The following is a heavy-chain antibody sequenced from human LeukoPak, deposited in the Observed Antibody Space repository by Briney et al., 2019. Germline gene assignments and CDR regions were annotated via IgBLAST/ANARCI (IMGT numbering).Heavy chain of an antibody. D-gene: IGHD3-10*01. Sequence: PSETLSLTCTVSGGSISSYYWSWIRQPPGKGLEWIGYIYYSGSTNYSPSLKSRVTISVDTSKNQFSLKLSSVTAADTAVYYCASQDMVRGGEANYWGQGTLVTVSS. CDR1: GGSISSYY. CDR3: ASQDMVRGGEANY. CDR2: IYYSGST. V-gene: IGHV4-59*08. J-gene: IGHJ4*02.